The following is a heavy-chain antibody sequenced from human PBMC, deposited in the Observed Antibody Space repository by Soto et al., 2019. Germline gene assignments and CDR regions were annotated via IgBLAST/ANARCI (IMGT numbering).Heavy chain of an antibody. D-gene: IGHD3-10*01. J-gene: IGHJ4*02. V-gene: IGHV3-21*01. CDR1: GFTFSSYS. CDR2: ISSSSSYI. Sequence: GGSLRLSCAASGFTFSSYSMNWVRQAPGKGLEWVSSISSSSSYIYYADSVKGRFTISRDNAKNSLYLQMNSLRAEDTAVYYCARAIYSTMVRGDPTDHFDYWGQGTLVTVSS. CDR3: ARAIYSTMVRGDPTDHFDY.